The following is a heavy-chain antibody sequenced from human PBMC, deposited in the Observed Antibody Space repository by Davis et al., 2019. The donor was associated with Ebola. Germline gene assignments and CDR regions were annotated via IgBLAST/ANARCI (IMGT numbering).Heavy chain of an antibody. J-gene: IGHJ3*02. CDR2: INPSGGST. CDR3: ARFRTYYYVTREGAFDI. Sequence: ASVKVSCKASGYTFTSYYMHWVRQAPGQGLEWMGIINPSGGSTSYAQKFQGRVTMTRDTSTSTVYMELSSLRSEGTAVYYCARFRTYYYVTREGAFDIWGQGTMVTVSS. D-gene: IGHD3-10*02. V-gene: IGHV1-46*01. CDR1: GYTFTSYY.